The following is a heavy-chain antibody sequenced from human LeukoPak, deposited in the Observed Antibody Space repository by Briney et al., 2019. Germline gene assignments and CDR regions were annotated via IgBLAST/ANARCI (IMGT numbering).Heavy chain of an antibody. D-gene: IGHD2-2*01. V-gene: IGHV3-30*02. CDR2: IRYDGSNK. J-gene: IGHJ4*02. CDR3: AKDEVVVVPAAQYYFDY. CDR1: GFTFSSYG. Sequence: GGSLRLSCAASGFTFSSYGMHWVRQAPGKGLEWVAFIRYDGSNKYYADSVKGRFTISRDNSKNTLYLQMNSLRAEDTAVYYCAKDEVVVVPAAQYYFDYWGQGTLVTVSS.